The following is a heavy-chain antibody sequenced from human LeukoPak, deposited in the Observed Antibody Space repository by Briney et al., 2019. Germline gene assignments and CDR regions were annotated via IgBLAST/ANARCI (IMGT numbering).Heavy chain of an antibody. V-gene: IGHV3-9*01. CDR3: AKDLFDY. Sequence: GGSLRLSCTASGFNFDEYAMHWVRQTPRKGLEWVSGISWNSDYIGYADSVKGRFTISRDNAKNSLYLQMNSLRAEDTAFYYCAKDLFDYWGQGTLVTVSS. CDR1: GFNFDEYA. J-gene: IGHJ4*02. CDR2: ISWNSDYI.